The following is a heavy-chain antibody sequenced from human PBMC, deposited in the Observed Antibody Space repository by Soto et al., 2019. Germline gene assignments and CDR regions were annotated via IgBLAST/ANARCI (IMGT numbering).Heavy chain of an antibody. V-gene: IGHV4-30-4*01. CDR3: ARVPLGGGLYYFDY. CDR2: IYYSGTT. Sequence: QVQLQESGPGLVKPSQTLSPTCTVSGGSISSGDYYWSWIRQPPGKGLEWIGYIYYSGTTYYNPSLKSRVTISVDTSKDQFSLKLSSVTAADTAVYYCARVPLGGGLYYFDYWGQGTLVTVSS. CDR1: GGSISSGDYY. J-gene: IGHJ4*02. D-gene: IGHD2-15*01.